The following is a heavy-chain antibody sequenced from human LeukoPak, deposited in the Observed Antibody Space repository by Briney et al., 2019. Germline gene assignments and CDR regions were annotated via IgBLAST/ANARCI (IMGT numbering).Heavy chain of an antibody. CDR2: ISGSGGST. V-gene: IGHV3-23*01. CDR3: AKDREYYYDSSGYDAFDI. D-gene: IGHD3-22*01. J-gene: IGHJ3*02. Sequence: TGGSLRLSCAASGFTFSSYAMSWVRQAPGKGLEWVSAISGSGGSTYYADSVKGRFTISRDNPKNTLYLQMNSLRAEDTAVYYCAKDREYYYDSSGYDAFDIWGQGTMVTVSS. CDR1: GFTFSSYA.